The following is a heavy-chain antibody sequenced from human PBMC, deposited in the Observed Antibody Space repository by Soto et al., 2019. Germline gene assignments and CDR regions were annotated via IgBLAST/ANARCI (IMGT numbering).Heavy chain of an antibody. Sequence: SLRLSCAASGFTFSSYAMSWVRQAPGKGLEWVSGISCSGGTTEYAASVKGIFTISRDDSKSIAYLQMNSLKTEDTAVYYCTRGLGMELLYDYWGQGTLVTVSS. CDR3: TRGLGMELLYDY. V-gene: IGHV3-49*04. CDR2: ISCSGGTT. J-gene: IGHJ4*02. D-gene: IGHD1-7*01. CDR1: GFTFSSYA.